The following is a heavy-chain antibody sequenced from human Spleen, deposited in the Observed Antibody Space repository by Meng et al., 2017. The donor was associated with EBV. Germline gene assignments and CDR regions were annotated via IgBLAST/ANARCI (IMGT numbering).Heavy chain of an antibody. D-gene: IGHD1-26*01. Sequence: QLQLRESGPGQVKPSANLSRTCTVSGDSISSFYYWGWIRQAPGRGLEWIGSVHYTGSTYYSPSLKSRVTVSVDTSKNQFSLRLTSVTAADTAVYYCARGGGPVGARFRYWGQGTLVTVSS. CDR2: VHYTGST. CDR1: GDSISSFYY. CDR3: ARGGGPVGARFRY. J-gene: IGHJ4*02. V-gene: IGHV4-39*01.